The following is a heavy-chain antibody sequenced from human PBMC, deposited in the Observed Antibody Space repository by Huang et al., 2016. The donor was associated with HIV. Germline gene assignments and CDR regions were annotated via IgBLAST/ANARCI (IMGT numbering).Heavy chain of an antibody. J-gene: IGHJ4*02. CDR2: ISYDGSNK. CDR3: AKDLAVTGDLAFDY. CDR1: GFTFSNYG. Sequence: QVQLVESGGGVVQPGRSLRLSCAASGFTFSNYGMHWVRQAPGKGREWVAVISYDGSNKYYADSVEGRFTISRDNAKNTLYLQMNSLRAEDTAVYYCAKDLAVTGDLAFDYWGQGTLVTVSS. V-gene: IGHV3-30*18. D-gene: IGHD2-21*02.